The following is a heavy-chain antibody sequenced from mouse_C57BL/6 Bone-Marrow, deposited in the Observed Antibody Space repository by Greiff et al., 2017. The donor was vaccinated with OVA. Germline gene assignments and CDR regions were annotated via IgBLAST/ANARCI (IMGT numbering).Heavy chain of an antibody. CDR1: GFTFSDYY. CDR2: ISNGGGST. CDR3: ARRDYGSSWGYFDV. V-gene: IGHV5-12*01. D-gene: IGHD1-1*01. Sequence: EVQLVESGGGLVQPGGSLKLSCAASGFTFSDYYLYWVRQTPEKRLEWVAYISNGGGSTYYPDTVQGRFTISRDNAKHTLYLQMSRLKSEDTAMYYCARRDYGSSWGYFDVWGTGTTVTVSS. J-gene: IGHJ1*03.